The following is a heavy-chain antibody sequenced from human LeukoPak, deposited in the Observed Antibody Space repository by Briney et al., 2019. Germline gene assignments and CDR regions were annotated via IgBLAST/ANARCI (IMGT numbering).Heavy chain of an antibody. Sequence: PSETLSLTCTVSGGSISSSSYYWGWIRQPPGKGLEWIGSIYYSGSTYYNPSLKSRVTISVDTSKNQFSLKLSSVTAADTAVYYCARQGRLRYYYGMDVWGQGTTATVSS. J-gene: IGHJ6*02. CDR2: IYYSGST. CDR1: GGSISSSSYY. D-gene: IGHD4-17*01. CDR3: ARQGRLRYYYGMDV. V-gene: IGHV4-39*01.